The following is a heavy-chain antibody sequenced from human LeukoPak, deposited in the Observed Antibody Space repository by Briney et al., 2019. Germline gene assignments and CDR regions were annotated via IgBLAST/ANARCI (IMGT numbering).Heavy chain of an antibody. CDR3: ARGGLSYSSSWSPYYYYYMDV. CDR2: ISSSSSYI. D-gene: IGHD6-13*01. J-gene: IGHJ6*03. CDR1: GFTFSSYE. Sequence: GGSLRLSCAASGFTFSSYEMNWVRQAPGKGLEWVSSISSSSSYIYYADSVKGRFTISRDNAKNSLYLQMNSLRAEDTAVYYCARGGLSYSSSWSPYYYYYMDVWGKGTTVTVSS. V-gene: IGHV3-21*01.